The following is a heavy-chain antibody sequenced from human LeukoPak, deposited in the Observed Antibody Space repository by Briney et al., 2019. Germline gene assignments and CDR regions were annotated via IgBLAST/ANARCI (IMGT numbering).Heavy chain of an antibody. D-gene: IGHD3-10*01. CDR1: GFTFSNAW. CDR2: ISGSGGST. Sequence: GGSLRLSCAASGFTFSNAWMSWVRQAPGKGLEWVSAISGSGGSTYYADSVKGRFTISRDNSKNTLYLQMNSLRAEDTAVYYGAKGYGSGSQWYFDLWGRGTLVTVSS. J-gene: IGHJ2*01. V-gene: IGHV3-23*01. CDR3: AKGYGSGSQWYFDL.